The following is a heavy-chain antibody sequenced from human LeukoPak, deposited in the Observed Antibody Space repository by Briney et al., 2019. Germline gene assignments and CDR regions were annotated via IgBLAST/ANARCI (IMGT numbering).Heavy chain of an antibody. CDR2: MIPIFGTA. Sequence: GSSVKVSCKASGGTFSSYAISWVRQAPGQGLEWMGGMIPIFGTANYAQKFQGRVTITADESTSTAYMELSSLRSEDTAVYYCARVDFWSGYPSLDAFDIWGQGTMVTVSS. J-gene: IGHJ3*02. V-gene: IGHV1-69*01. CDR3: ARVDFWSGYPSLDAFDI. D-gene: IGHD3-3*01. CDR1: GGTFSSYA.